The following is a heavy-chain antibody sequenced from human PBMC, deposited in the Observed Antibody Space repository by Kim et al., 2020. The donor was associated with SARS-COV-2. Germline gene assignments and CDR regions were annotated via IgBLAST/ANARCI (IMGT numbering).Heavy chain of an antibody. D-gene: IGHD6-19*01. CDR3: ARALPDAVAGTKGDAFDI. V-gene: IGHV3-11*06. Sequence: GRFTISRDNAKNSLYLQMNSLRAEDTAVYYCARALPDAVAGTKGDAFDIWGQGTMVTVSS. J-gene: IGHJ3*02.